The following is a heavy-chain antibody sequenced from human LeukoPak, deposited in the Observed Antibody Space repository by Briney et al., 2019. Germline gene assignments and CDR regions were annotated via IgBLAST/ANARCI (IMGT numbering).Heavy chain of an antibody. Sequence: GGSLRLSCAASGFTFSSYAMHWVRQAPGKGLEYVSAISSNGGSTYYANSVKGRFTISRDNSKNTLYLQTGSLRAEDMAVYYCARSPGEVVNPEYAFDIWSQGTMVTVPS. CDR1: GFTFSSYA. CDR3: ARSPGEVVNPEYAFDI. V-gene: IGHV3-64*01. CDR2: ISSNGGST. J-gene: IGHJ3*02. D-gene: IGHD3-10*01.